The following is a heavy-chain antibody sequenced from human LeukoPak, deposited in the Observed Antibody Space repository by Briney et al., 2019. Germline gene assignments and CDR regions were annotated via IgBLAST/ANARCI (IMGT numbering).Heavy chain of an antibody. Sequence: GGSLRLSCATSGFTFTIFGINWVRQAPGKGPEWVSYIDARSGITYYADSVQGRFTISRDNAKEAVFLQMNGLRVDDTAVYYCARTYDFGRGPPGDAFDNWGQGTPVIVSS. CDR3: ARTYDFGRGPPGDAFDN. D-gene: IGHD3-3*01. CDR2: IDARSGIT. J-gene: IGHJ3*02. CDR1: GFTFTIFG. V-gene: IGHV3-48*01.